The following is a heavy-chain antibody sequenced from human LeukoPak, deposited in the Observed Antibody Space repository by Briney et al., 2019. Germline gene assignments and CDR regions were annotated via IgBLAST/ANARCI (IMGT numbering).Heavy chain of an antibody. V-gene: IGHV4-59*12. CDR2: IFYSGST. Sequence: PSETLSLTCTVSGGSISSYNWSWIRQPPGKALEWIGNIFYSGSTYYSPSLKSRVTISLDTSRNQFSLKLNSVTAADTAVYYCAKSNGYGLIDIWGQGTMVTVSS. CDR1: GGSISSYN. CDR3: AKSNGYGLIDI. J-gene: IGHJ3*02. D-gene: IGHD3-22*01.